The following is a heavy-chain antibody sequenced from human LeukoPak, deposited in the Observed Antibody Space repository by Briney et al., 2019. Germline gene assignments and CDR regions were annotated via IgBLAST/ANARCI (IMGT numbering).Heavy chain of an antibody. J-gene: IGHJ6*02. CDR2: TYYRSKWNT. Sequence: SQTLSLTCAISGDTVSSNTAAWNWIRQSPSRGLEWLGRTYYRSKWNTDYAASVQDRITINPDTSTNQFSLQLKSATPEDTAVYYCSRQRSTSTYYFGLDVWGQGTTVTVSS. D-gene: IGHD6-6*01. CDR3: SRQRSTSTYYFGLDV. V-gene: IGHV6-1*01. CDR1: GDTVSSNTAA.